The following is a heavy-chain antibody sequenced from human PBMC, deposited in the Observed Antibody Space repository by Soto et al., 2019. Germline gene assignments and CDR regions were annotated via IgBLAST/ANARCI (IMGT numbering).Heavy chain of an antibody. Sequence: PSETLSLTCTVSGGSISSYYWSWIRQPAGKGLEWIGRIYTSGSTNYNPSLKSRVTMSVDTSKNQFSLKLSSVTAADTAVYYCARDRYQLPHNWFDPWGPGTLVTVSS. CDR2: IYTSGST. D-gene: IGHD2-2*01. V-gene: IGHV4-4*07. CDR3: ARDRYQLPHNWFDP. CDR1: GGSISSYY. J-gene: IGHJ5*02.